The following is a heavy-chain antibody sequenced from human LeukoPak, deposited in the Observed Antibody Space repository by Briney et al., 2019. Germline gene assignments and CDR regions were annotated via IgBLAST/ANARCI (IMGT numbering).Heavy chain of an antibody. CDR3: ARERCSGGSCYSNWFDP. V-gene: IGHV4-61*01. Sequence: SETLSLTCTVSGGSVSSGLYYWSWIRQPPGKGLEWIGNTFYSGTTNSNPSLKSRVTISVDTSRNQFSLKLSSVTAADTAVYYCARERCSGGSCYSNWFDPWGQGTLVTVSS. CDR2: TFYSGTT. D-gene: IGHD2-15*01. J-gene: IGHJ5*02. CDR1: GGSVSSGLYY.